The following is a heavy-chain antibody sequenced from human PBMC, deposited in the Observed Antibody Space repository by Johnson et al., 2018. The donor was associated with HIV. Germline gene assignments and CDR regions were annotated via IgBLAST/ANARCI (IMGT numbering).Heavy chain of an antibody. Sequence: VQLVESGGGLVQPGGSLRLSCAASGFTFSSYWMHWFRQAPGKALEWVANIRQDGSEQYYAGSVKGRFTVSRDNARKSLYLQMNRLRAEDTAVYYCAREANAIDIWGQEKMVTVSS. CDR3: AREANAIDI. CDR1: GFTFSSYW. CDR2: IRQDGSEQ. J-gene: IGHJ3*02. V-gene: IGHV3-7*03.